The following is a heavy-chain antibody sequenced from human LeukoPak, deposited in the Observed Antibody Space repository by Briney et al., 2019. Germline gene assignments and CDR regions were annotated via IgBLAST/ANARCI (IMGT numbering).Heavy chain of an antibody. J-gene: IGHJ4*02. Sequence: SVKVSCKASGGTFSSYAITWVRQAPGQGLEWMGGIIPIFGTANYAQKFQGRVTITADESTSTAYMELSSLRSEDTAVYYCARDQAPWDFWSGYRLDYWGQGTLVTVSS. CDR2: IIPIFGTA. V-gene: IGHV1-69*13. CDR1: GGTFSSYA. CDR3: ARDQAPWDFWSGYRLDY. D-gene: IGHD3-3*01.